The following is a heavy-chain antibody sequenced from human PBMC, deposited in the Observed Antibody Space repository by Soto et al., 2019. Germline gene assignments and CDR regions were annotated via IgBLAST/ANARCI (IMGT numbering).Heavy chain of an antibody. D-gene: IGHD4-17*01. Sequence: HVECLTISCDVSGYSFTSYCIAWVLQMPGKGLEWMGIIYPGDSDTRYSPSFQGQVTISADKSISTAYLQWSSLKASDTAMYYCARRPDYGGNYYYYGMDVWGQGTTVTVSS. V-gene: IGHV5-51*01. J-gene: IGHJ6*01. CDR2: IYPGDSDT. CDR1: GYSFTSYC. CDR3: ARRPDYGGNYYYYGMDV.